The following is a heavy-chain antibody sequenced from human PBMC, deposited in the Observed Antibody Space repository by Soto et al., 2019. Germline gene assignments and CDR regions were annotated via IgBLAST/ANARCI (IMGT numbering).Heavy chain of an antibody. Sequence: GGSLRLSCAASGFTFDDYAMHWVRQAPGKGLEWVSGISWNSGSIGYADSVKGRFTISRDNAKNSLYLQMNSLRAEDTALYYCAKDIESLGSLNAFDIWGQGTMVT. J-gene: IGHJ3*02. D-gene: IGHD1-26*01. CDR3: AKDIESLGSLNAFDI. CDR1: GFTFDDYA. CDR2: ISWNSGSI. V-gene: IGHV3-9*01.